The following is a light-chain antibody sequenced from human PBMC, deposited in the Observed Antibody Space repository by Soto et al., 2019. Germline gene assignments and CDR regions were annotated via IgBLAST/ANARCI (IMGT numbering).Light chain of an antibody. Sequence: EIVLTQSPATLSLSPGERATLSCRASQNVGNDLVWYQQKPGQAPRLLIYDASNRATGIPARFSGSGSGTDFTLTISSLEPEDFAVYYCQQRSNWPPYTFGQGTKLEIK. V-gene: IGKV3-11*01. CDR1: QNVGND. CDR2: DAS. J-gene: IGKJ2*01. CDR3: QQRSNWPPYT.